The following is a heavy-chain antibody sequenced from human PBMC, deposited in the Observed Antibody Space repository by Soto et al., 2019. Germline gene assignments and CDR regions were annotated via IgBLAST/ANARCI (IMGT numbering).Heavy chain of an antibody. CDR3: ARGGPNTYGTNDAFDI. J-gene: IGHJ3*02. V-gene: IGHV3-30*03. CDR1: GFTFRNYG. CDR2: ISDDGSNK. D-gene: IGHD3-10*01. Sequence: QVQLVESGGGVVQPGRSLRLSCAASGFTFRNYGMHWVRQAPGKGLEWVAVISDDGSNKYNVASVEGRFTISRDKSKSPLYLQMDSVKAEDTAVYYCARGGPNTYGTNDAFDIWGQGTMVTVSS.